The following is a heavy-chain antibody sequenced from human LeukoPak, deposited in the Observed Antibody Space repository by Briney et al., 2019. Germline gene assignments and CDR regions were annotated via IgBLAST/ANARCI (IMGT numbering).Heavy chain of an antibody. CDR1: GFTFSSNY. J-gene: IGHJ6*03. CDR3: ARGEYYYYYYMDV. V-gene: IGHV3-66*02. D-gene: IGHD3-10*01. Sequence: GGSLRLSCAASGFTFSSNYMSWLRQAPGKGLEGVSIFYSGGYTYYADSVKGRFTISRDNSKNTLYLQMNSLRAEDTAVYYCARGEYYYYYYMDVWGRGTTVTVSS. CDR2: FYSGGYT.